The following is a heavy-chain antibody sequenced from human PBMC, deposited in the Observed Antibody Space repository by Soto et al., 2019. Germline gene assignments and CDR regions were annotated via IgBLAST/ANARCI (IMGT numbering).Heavy chain of an antibody. CDR3: ATTLTGTAPNAFDI. D-gene: IGHD1-20*01. V-gene: IGHV1-24*01. CDR1: GYTLTELS. Sequence: ASVKVSCKVSGYTLTELSMHCVRQAPGKGLEWMGGFDPEDGETIYAQKFQGRVTMTEDTSTDTAYMELSSLRSEDTAVYYCATTLTGTAPNAFDIWGQGTMVTVSS. CDR2: FDPEDGET. J-gene: IGHJ3*02.